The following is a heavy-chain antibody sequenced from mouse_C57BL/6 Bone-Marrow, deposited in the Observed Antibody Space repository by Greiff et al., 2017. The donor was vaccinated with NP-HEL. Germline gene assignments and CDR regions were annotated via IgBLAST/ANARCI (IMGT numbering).Heavy chain of an antibody. D-gene: IGHD2-13*01. CDR1: GYTFTSYW. J-gene: IGHJ2*01. Sequence: QVQLKQPGAELVRPGSSVKLSCKASGYTFTSYWMDWVKQRPGQGLEWIGNIYPSDSETHYNQKFKDKATWTVDKSSSTAYMQLSSLTSEDSAVYYCARSGVTGNYFDYWGQGTTLTVSS. CDR2: IYPSDSET. CDR3: ARSGVTGNYFDY. V-gene: IGHV1-61*01.